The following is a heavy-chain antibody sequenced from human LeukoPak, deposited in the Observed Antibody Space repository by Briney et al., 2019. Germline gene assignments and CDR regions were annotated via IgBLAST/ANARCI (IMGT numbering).Heavy chain of an antibody. D-gene: IGHD3-3*01. CDR1: GFTFSSYW. CDR2: IKQDGSEK. V-gene: IGHV3-7*03. J-gene: IGHJ4*02. Sequence: GGSLRLSCAASGFTFSSYWMNWVRQAPGKGLEWVANIKQDGSEKYYVDSVKGRFTISRDNAKNSVYLQMNSLRSDDTAVYYCARGGSYYDFWSGYYTEYFDYWGQGTLVTVSS. CDR3: ARGGSYYDFWSGYYTEYFDY.